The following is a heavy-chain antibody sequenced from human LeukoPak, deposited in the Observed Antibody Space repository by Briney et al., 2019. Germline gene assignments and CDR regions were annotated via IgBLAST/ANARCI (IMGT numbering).Heavy chain of an antibody. J-gene: IGHJ4*02. Sequence: GGSLRLSCAASGFTFSGFWMHWVRQAPGKGLVWVSRINGDGSDTAYADSVKGRFTISRDNVRNTLHLQMSSLRAEDTAVYYCARTMTGGFFDFWGQGTLVTVSS. CDR3: ARTMTGGFFDF. CDR2: INGDGSDT. CDR1: GFTFSGFW. V-gene: IGHV3-74*03. D-gene: IGHD3-16*01.